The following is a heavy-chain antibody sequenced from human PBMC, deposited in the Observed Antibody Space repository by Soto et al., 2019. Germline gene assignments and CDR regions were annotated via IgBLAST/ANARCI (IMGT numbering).Heavy chain of an antibody. Sequence: SETLSLTCTIPGDSINNYFWNWIRQTPGKGLEWIGYISYSGSTSYNPSLQSRVTISADTSMNHFSLKLSSVTAADTAVYYCARARQRDTGRGLDVWGQGTTVTVSS. D-gene: IGHD5-18*01. V-gene: IGHV4-59*01. CDR2: ISYSGST. CDR1: GDSINNYF. CDR3: ARARQRDTGRGLDV. J-gene: IGHJ6*02.